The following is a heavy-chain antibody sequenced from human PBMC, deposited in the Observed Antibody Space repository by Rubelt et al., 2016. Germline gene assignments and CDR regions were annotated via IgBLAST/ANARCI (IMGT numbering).Heavy chain of an antibody. Sequence: QVQLVQSGAEVKKPGASVKVSCKVSGYTLPELSMHWVRQAPGKGLEWMGGFEPDDGETIYVKKFPGRVTITADESTSTAYMELSSLRSEDTAVYYCARASSTSYWEGWFDPWGQGTLVTVSS. CDR2: FEPDDGET. CDR1: GYTLPELS. J-gene: IGHJ5*02. V-gene: IGHV1-24*01. D-gene: IGHD2-2*01. CDR3: ARASSTSYWEGWFDP.